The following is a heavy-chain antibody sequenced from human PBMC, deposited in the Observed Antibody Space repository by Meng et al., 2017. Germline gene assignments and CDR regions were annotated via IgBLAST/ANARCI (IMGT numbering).Heavy chain of an antibody. Sequence: ASVKVSCKASGYTFTSYAMHWVRQAPGQRLEWMGWINAGNGNTKYSQKFQGRVTITRDTSASTAYMELSSLRSEDTAVYYCARDPGPPLYSSGSLDYWGQGNQVTGAS. V-gene: IGHV1-3*01. CDR3: ARDPGPPLYSSGSLDY. CDR2: INAGNGNT. J-gene: IGHJ4*02. D-gene: IGHD6-19*01. CDR1: GYTFTSYA.